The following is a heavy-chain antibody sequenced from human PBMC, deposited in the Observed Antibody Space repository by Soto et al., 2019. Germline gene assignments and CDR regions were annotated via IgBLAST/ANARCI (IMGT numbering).Heavy chain of an antibody. CDR1: GFTFSSFA. D-gene: IGHD6-19*01. V-gene: IGHV3-23*01. Sequence: EVQLLESGGVLVQPGGSLRLSCAASGFTFSSFAMSWVRQAPGKGLEWVSAIGSRGDSTYYADSVKGRFTISRDNSKNMLYLQMNSLRAEDTAVYYCAKDLIDGYNSGLAFDSWGQGTLVTVSS. J-gene: IGHJ4*02. CDR3: AKDLIDGYNSGLAFDS. CDR2: IGSRGDST.